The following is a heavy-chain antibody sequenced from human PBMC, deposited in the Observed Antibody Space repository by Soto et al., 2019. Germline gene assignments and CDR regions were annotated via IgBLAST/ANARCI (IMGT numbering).Heavy chain of an antibody. CDR3: GRGRSGQIVVFY. D-gene: IGHD1-26*01. Sequence: ASVKVSCKASGYTFTGHYIHWVRQAPEQGPEWMGEIGPESGATRYAQKFQGRVTMTRDTSITTVYMELKNLSPDDTAVYYCGRGRSGQIVVFYWDQGPPVTVSS. J-gene: IGHJ4*02. CDR1: GYTFTGHY. V-gene: IGHV1-2*02. CDR2: IGPESGAT.